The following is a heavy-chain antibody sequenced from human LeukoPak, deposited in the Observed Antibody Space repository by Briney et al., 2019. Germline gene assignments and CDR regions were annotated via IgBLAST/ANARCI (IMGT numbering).Heavy chain of an antibody. Sequence: PSETPSLTCTVSGGSISTSNYYWGWIRQPPGKGLEWIGEINHSGSTNYNPSLKSRVTISVDTSKNQFSLKLSSVTAADTAVYYCARVWRKWLHGSYYYYMDVWGKGTTVTVSS. V-gene: IGHV4-39*07. D-gene: IGHD3-22*01. CDR1: GGSISTSNYY. CDR3: ARVWRKWLHGSYYYYMDV. CDR2: INHSGST. J-gene: IGHJ6*03.